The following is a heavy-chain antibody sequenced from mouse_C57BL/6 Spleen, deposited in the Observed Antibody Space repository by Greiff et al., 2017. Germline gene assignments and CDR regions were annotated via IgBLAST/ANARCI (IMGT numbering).Heavy chain of an antibody. D-gene: IGHD2-12*01. CDR2: ISSGSSTI. J-gene: IGHJ1*03. CDR1: GFTFSDYG. CDR3: ARGRYSPDWYFDV. Sequence: EVKLVESGGGLVKPGGSLKLSCAASGFTFSDYGMHWVRQAPEKGLEWVAYISSGSSTIYYADTVKGRFTISRDNAKNTLFLQMTSLRSEDTAMYCCARGRYSPDWYFDVWGTGTTVTVSS. V-gene: IGHV5-17*01.